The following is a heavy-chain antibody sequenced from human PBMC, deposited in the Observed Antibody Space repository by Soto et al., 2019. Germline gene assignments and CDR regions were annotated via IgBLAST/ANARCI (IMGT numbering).Heavy chain of an antibody. CDR1: GYTLTELS. CDR2: FDPEDGET. J-gene: IGHJ5*02. CDR3: ATALPADNWFAP. Sequence: GASVKVSCKFSGYTLTELSMHWVRQAPGKGLEWMGGFDPEDGETIYAQKFQGRVTMTEDTSTDTAYMELSSLRSEDTAVYYCATALPADNWFAPWGQGTLVTVSS. V-gene: IGHV1-24*01. D-gene: IGHD2-2*01.